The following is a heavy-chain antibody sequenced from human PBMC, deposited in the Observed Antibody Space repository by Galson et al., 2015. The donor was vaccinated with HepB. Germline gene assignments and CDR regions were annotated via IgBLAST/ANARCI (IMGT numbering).Heavy chain of an antibody. J-gene: IGHJ4*02. Sequence: TLSLTCTVSVGSISNYHWSWIRQPPGKGLEWIGSIDYSGSTNYNPSLKSRATISLDTSKNQFSLNLSSVTAADTAVYYCARATRSILWWCRDHWGQGTLVTVSS. V-gene: IGHV4-59*01. CDR2: IDYSGST. CDR3: ARATRSILWWCRDH. D-gene: IGHD2-21*01. CDR1: VGSISNYH.